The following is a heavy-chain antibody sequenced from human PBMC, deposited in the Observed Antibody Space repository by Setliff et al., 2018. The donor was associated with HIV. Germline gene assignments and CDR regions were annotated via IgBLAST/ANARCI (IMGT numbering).Heavy chain of an antibody. Sequence: ASVKVSCKASGYIFSTYGISWVRQAPGHGLEWMGWINTKNGYTKYVQRFQGRVTMTTDTSTSTASMELTSLRSDDTAVYYCARMNAYYNVWRSTYYFDYWGQGTLVTVSS. J-gene: IGHJ4*02. CDR1: GYIFSTYG. CDR3: ARMNAYYNVWRSTYYFDY. CDR2: INTKNGYT. V-gene: IGHV1-18*01. D-gene: IGHD3-3*01.